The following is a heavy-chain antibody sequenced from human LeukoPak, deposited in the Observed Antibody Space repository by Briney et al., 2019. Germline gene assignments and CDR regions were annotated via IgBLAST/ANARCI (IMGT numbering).Heavy chain of an antibody. CDR2: MYYSGST. Sequence: SETLSLTCTVSGDSISSGSYYWGWIRQPPGKGLEWIASMYYSGSTYYNPSLKSRVTISVDTSKNQFSLKLSSVTAADTAVYYCARAPEYGLYYFDYWGQGTLVIVSS. CDR1: GDSISSGSYY. J-gene: IGHJ4*02. CDR3: ARAPEYGLYYFDY. V-gene: IGHV4-39*07. D-gene: IGHD1-14*01.